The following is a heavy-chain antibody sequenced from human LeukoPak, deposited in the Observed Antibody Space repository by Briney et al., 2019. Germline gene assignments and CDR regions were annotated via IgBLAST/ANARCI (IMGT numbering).Heavy chain of an antibody. CDR2: IYYSGST. Sequence: SETLSLTCTVSGGSISSSSYYWGWIRQPPGKGLEWIGSIYYSGSTYYNPSLKSRVTISVDTSKNQFSLKLSSVTAADTAVYYCARGRYPYYYFDYWGQGTLVTVSS. D-gene: IGHD1-1*01. J-gene: IGHJ4*02. V-gene: IGHV4-39*07. CDR1: GGSISSSSYY. CDR3: ARGRYPYYYFDY.